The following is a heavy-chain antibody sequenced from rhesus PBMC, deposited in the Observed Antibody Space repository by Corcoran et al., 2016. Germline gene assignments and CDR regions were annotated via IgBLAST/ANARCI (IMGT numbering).Heavy chain of an antibody. CDR2: IDGNSASK. Sequence: QVQLQESGPGLVKPSETLSLTCAVSGGSISGGYYWGWIRQHPGKGLEWIGKIDGNSASKYDNPSIKSRVTMSKDTSKNQFSLKLSAVTAADTAVDYCARAPKYHYFDYWGQGVLVTVSS. D-gene: IGHD1-44*01. V-gene: IGHV4S7*01. CDR3: ARAPKYHYFDY. J-gene: IGHJ4*01. CDR1: GGSISGGYY.